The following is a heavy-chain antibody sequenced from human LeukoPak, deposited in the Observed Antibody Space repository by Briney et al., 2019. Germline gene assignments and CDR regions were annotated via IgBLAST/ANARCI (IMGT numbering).Heavy chain of an antibody. D-gene: IGHD3-10*01. V-gene: IGHV3-30*18. CDR2: MSYDGNNK. CDR1: GFTFSNYG. CDR3: AKVREIMFRGPHDY. J-gene: IGHJ4*02. Sequence: PGGCLRLSCAASGFTFSNYGMHWDRQAPGKGLEWVAVMSYDGNNKYHADSVKGRFTISRDNSQNTLYLEMNSLRAEDTAVYYCAKVREIMFRGPHDYWGQGTLVTVSS.